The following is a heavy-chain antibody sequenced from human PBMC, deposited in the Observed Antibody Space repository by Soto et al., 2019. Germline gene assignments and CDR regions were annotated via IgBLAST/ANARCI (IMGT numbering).Heavy chain of an antibody. CDR3: ARGRGYSYGLDP. J-gene: IGHJ5*02. V-gene: IGHV4-30-4*01. CDR1: GDSISSNNNY. CDR2: ISYSGTT. D-gene: IGHD5-18*01. Sequence: PAETLSLTCTVSGDSISSNNNYWIWIRQPPGEGLEWIGFISYSGTTSYSTSLKSRVAISLDTSKNQFSLSLSSVTAAVTAVYYCARGRGYSYGLDPWGQGTLVTVSS.